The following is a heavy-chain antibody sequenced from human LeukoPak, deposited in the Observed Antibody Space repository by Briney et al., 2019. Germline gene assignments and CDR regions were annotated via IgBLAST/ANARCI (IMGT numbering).Heavy chain of an antibody. CDR2: IRESGEST. Sequence: GGSVRLSCAASGFRFSNYDMSWVRQAPGKGLEWVSAIRESGESTYYADSVKGRFTISRDNSRNMLYLQMNSLRAEDTAVYYCARDSGYGSGPFDYWGQGTLVTVSS. D-gene: IGHD3-10*01. CDR1: GFRFSNYD. J-gene: IGHJ4*02. V-gene: IGHV3-23*01. CDR3: ARDSGYGSGPFDY.